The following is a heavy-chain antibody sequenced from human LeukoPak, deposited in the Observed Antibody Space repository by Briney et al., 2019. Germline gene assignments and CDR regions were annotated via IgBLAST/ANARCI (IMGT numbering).Heavy chain of an antibody. CDR2: IYSGGLT. V-gene: IGHV3-53*01. D-gene: IGHD1-26*01. CDR3: ARAQYSGRYWGDFDN. J-gene: IGHJ4*02. Sequence: GGSLRLSCAASGSTVSTNYMSWVRQAPGKGLEWVSLIYSGGLTYYADSMKGRFTISRDNSKNTLYLQMNSLRAEDTAVYYCARAQYSGRYWGDFDNWGQGTLVTVSS. CDR1: GSTVSTNY.